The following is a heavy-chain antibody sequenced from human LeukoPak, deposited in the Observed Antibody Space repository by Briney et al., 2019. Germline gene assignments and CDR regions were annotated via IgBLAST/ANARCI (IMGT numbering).Heavy chain of an antibody. V-gene: IGHV3-7*01. J-gene: IGHJ4*02. CDR2: IQQDGNEK. Sequence: GGSRGLSCAASGFTFSGYWMSWVRQAPGKGLEWVANIQQDGNEKYYLDSVKGRFTISRDNAKNSLYLQMNSLRAEDTAVYYCARDARVVLDYWGQGTLVTVFS. D-gene: IGHD2/OR15-2a*01. CDR1: GFTFSGYW. CDR3: ARDARVVLDY.